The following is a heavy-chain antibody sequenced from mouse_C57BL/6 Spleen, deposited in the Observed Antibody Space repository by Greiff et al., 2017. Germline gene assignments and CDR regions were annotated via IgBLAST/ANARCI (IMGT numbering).Heavy chain of an antibody. CDR1: GFTFSDYY. D-gene: IGHD1-1*01. CDR2: INYDGSST. CDR3: ARESYGSSLYFDV. J-gene: IGHJ1*03. V-gene: IGHV5-16*01. Sequence: EVKLVESEGGLVQPGSSMKISCTASGFTFSDYYMAWVRQVPEKGLEWVANINYDGSSTYYLDSLKSRFIISRDNAKNILYLQVSSLKSEDTATYYCARESYGSSLYFDVWGTGTTVTVSS.